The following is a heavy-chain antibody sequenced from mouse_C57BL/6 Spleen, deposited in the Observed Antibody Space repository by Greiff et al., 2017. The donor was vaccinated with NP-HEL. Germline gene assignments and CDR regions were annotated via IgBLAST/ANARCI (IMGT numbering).Heavy chain of an antibody. J-gene: IGHJ1*03. Sequence: EVMLVESGGGLVQPGGSLKLSCAASGFTFSDYGMAWVRQAPRKGPEWVAFISNLAYSIYYADTVTGRFTISRENAKNTLYLEMSSLRSEDTAMYYCARPRGDEVPNWYFDVWGTGTTVTVSS. V-gene: IGHV5-15*04. CDR2: ISNLAYSI. CDR1: GFTFSDYG. D-gene: IGHD6-1*01. CDR3: ARPRGDEVPNWYFDV.